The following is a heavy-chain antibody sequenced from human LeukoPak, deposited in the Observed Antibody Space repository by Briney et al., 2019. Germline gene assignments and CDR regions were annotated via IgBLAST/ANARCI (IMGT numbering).Heavy chain of an antibody. Sequence: ASVKVSCKASGYILSSYNMHWVRQAPGQGLEWLGIINPSGGDTKYAQKFQGRVTLTRDKSTSTVYMELSSLTSDDTAVYYCARTYCAEDCSIRYFDYWGQGTLVTVSS. D-gene: IGHD2-21*02. J-gene: IGHJ4*02. CDR1: GYILSSYN. CDR2: INPSGGDT. V-gene: IGHV1-46*01. CDR3: ARTYCAEDCSIRYFDY.